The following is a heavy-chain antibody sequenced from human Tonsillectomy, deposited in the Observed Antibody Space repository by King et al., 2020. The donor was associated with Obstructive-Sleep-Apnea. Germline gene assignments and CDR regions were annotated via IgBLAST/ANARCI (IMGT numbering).Heavy chain of an antibody. CDR3: ARDRSGRYFDWADTFDI. CDR1: GYTFTSYG. J-gene: IGHJ3*02. D-gene: IGHD3-9*01. V-gene: IGHV1-18*01. CDR2: ISTYNGNR. Sequence: QLVQSGAEVKKPGASVKVSCKASGYTFTSYGINWVRQAPGQGLEWMGWISTYNGNRNYAQKVQGRVTMTTDTSTSTAYMELRRLRSDDTAVYYCARDRSGRYFDWADTFDIWGHGTMVTVSS.